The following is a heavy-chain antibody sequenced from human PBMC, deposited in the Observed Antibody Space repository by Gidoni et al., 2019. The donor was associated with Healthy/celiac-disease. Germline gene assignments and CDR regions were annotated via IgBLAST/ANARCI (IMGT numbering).Heavy chain of an antibody. D-gene: IGHD3-22*01. CDR1: GFTFSSYS. CDR3: ASVYYDSSGYYHFDY. CDR2: ISSSSSTI. V-gene: IGHV3-48*01. Sequence: EVQLVESGGGLVQPGGSLRLSCAASGFTFSSYSMNWVRQAPGKGLEGVSYISSSSSTIYYADSVKGRFTISRDNAKNALYLQMNSLRAEDTAVYYCASVYYDSSGYYHFDYWGQGTLVTVSS. J-gene: IGHJ4*02.